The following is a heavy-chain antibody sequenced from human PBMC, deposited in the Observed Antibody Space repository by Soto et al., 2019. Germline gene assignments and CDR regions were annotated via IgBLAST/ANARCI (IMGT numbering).Heavy chain of an antibody. Sequence: GGSLRLSCAASGFTFSGSAMHWVRQASGKGLEWVACIRSRGNIYATAYAASGRVRFTISRDDSKNTAYMQMNSPKNEDTGVPSSSTQVSSGGYWGQGTLVTVSS. V-gene: IGHV3-73*01. CDR2: IRSRGNIYAT. D-gene: IGHD2-15*01. J-gene: IGHJ4*02. CDR3: STQVSSGGY. CDR1: GFTFSGSA.